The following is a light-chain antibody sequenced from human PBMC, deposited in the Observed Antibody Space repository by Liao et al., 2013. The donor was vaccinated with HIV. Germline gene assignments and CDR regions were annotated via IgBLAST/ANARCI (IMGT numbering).Light chain of an antibody. CDR2: YDN. CDR1: NIGSKN. CDR3: QMWDSSSDHPRV. V-gene: IGLV3-21*04. J-gene: IGLJ1*01. Sequence: SNELAQPPSVSVAPGETATITCGGNNIGSKNVHWYQQRPGQAPVLVIYYDNKRPSGIPERFSGSNSGSTATLTISRVEAGDEADYYCQMWDSSSDHPRVFGTGTKVTVL.